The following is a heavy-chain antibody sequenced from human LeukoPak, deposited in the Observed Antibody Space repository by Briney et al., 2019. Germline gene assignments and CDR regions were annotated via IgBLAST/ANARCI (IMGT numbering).Heavy chain of an antibody. V-gene: IGHV3-7*01. Sequence: GGSLRLSCAASGFTFSSYWMSWVRQAPGKGLEWVANIKQDGSEKYYVDSVKGRFTISRDNAKRSVYLQMNSLGVEDTAVYYCARDIHSVAFDIWGQGTMVTASS. CDR1: GFTFSSYW. CDR3: ARDIHSVAFDI. CDR2: IKQDGSEK. J-gene: IGHJ3*02.